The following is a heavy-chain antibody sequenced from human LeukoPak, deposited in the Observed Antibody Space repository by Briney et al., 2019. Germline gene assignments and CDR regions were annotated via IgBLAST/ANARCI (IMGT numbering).Heavy chain of an antibody. CDR3: ARDAYCGGDCYSGDAFDI. J-gene: IGHJ3*02. D-gene: IGHD2-21*02. V-gene: IGHV3-64*01. CDR1: GFTFSTYA. CDR2: ISTNGGST. Sequence: GGSLRLSCAASGFTFSTYAMHWVRQAPGKGLEYVSGISTNGGSTYYANSVKGRFTISRDNAKNSLYLQMNSLRAEDTAVYYCARDAYCGGDCYSGDAFDIWGQGTMVTVSS.